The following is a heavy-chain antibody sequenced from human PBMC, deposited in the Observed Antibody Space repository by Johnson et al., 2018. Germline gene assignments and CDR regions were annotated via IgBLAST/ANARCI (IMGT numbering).Heavy chain of an antibody. D-gene: IGHD2-21*02. Sequence: VQLLETGGGVVQPGKSLRLSCAASGFIVSSYGIHWVRQAPGKGLEWVAVISYHGSDTHYADSVRGRFIISRDNSKNALSLQMYSLRGEDTAVYYCASDITSHFSDYYSLDVWGQGTTVTVSS. CDR1: GFIVSSYG. V-gene: IGHV3-30*03. CDR3: ASDITSHFSDYYSLDV. CDR2: ISYHGSDT. J-gene: IGHJ6*02.